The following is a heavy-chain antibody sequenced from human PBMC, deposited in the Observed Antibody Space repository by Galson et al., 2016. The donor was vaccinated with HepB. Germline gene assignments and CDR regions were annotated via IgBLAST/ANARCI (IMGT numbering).Heavy chain of an antibody. CDR3: TTVPVGDYYYFMDV. Sequence: SLRLSCAASGFTFGDDAVAWVRQAPGKGLEWVSAIRPGGSSTFYADSVKGRFTISRDDSTDTLYLRMNSLRAKDTAVYYCTTVPVGDYYYFMDVWGKGTTVTVSS. CDR2: IRPGGSST. J-gene: IGHJ6*03. CDR1: GFTFGDDA. D-gene: IGHD1-26*01. V-gene: IGHV3-23*01.